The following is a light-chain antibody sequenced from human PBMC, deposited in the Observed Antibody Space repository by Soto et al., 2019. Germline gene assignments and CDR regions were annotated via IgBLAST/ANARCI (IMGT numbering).Light chain of an antibody. CDR2: DAS. V-gene: IGKV1-5*01. CDR1: QSIGSW. Sequence: DIQMAQSPSTLSAFVGDRVTITCRASQSIGSWLAWFQQKPGKAPKLLIYDASILENGVPSRFSGSGSGTEFTLTISSLRPDDFATYYCQQYNNYLWTFGQGTKVDIK. CDR3: QQYNNYLWT. J-gene: IGKJ1*01.